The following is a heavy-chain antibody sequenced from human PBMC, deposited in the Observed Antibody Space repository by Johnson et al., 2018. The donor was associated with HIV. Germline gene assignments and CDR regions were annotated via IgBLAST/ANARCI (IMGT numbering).Heavy chain of an antibody. CDR3: ARDSTPWGGEYVDYTCDI. CDR2: ISTSGATI. Sequence: QVQLVESGGGVVKPGGSLRLSCAASGFTFNDYYMSWIRQAPGKGLEWLSYISTSGATIYYADSVKGRFTISRDNAKKSLYLQMNSLRSEDTDLYYCARDSTPWGGEYVDYTCDIWCQGTMVTVSS. V-gene: IGHV3-11*04. D-gene: IGHD4-17*01. CDR1: GFTFNDYY. J-gene: IGHJ3*02.